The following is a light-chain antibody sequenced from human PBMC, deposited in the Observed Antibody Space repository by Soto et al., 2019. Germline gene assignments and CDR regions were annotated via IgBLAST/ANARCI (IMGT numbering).Light chain of an antibody. J-gene: IGLJ2*01. CDR3: QTWGTGIVV. V-gene: IGLV4-69*01. Sequence: QPVLTQSPSASASLGASVKLTCTLSSGHSSYAIAWHQHLPEKGPRYLMKLNSDGSHSKGDGIPDRFSGSSSGAERYLTISSLQSYDEADYSCQTWGTGIVVFGGGTKVTVL. CDR2: LNSDGSH. CDR1: SGHSSYA.